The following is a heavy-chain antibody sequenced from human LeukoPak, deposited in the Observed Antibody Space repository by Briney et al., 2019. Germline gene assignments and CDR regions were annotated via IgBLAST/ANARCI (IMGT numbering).Heavy chain of an antibody. CDR3: ARDQPRGSSSSYYYYGMDV. V-gene: IGHV3-30*04. J-gene: IGHJ6*02. Sequence: PGGSLRPSCAASGFTFSSYAMHWVRQAPGKGLEWVAVISYDGSNKYYADSVKGRFTISRDNSKNTLYLQMNSLRAEDTAVYYCARDQPRGSSSSYYYYGMDVWGQGTTVTVSS. CDR1: GFTFSSYA. CDR2: ISYDGSNK. D-gene: IGHD6-6*01.